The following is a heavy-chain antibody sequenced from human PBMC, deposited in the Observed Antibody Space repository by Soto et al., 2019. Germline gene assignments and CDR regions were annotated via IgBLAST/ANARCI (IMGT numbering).Heavy chain of an antibody. D-gene: IGHD2-2*01. CDR3: ATGYCSSTGSCLPSSAFDI. CDR1: GFTFSSYA. CDR2: ISGSGGST. J-gene: IGHJ3*02. V-gene: IGHV3-23*01. Sequence: EVQLLESGGGLVQPGGSLRLSCAASGFTFSSYAMSWVRQAPGKGLEWVSAISGSGGSTYYADSVKGRFTISRDNSKNTLYLQMNSLRAEDTAVYYCATGYCSSTGSCLPSSAFDIWGQGTMVTVSS.